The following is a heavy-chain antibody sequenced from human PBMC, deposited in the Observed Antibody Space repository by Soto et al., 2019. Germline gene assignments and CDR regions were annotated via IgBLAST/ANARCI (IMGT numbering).Heavy chain of an antibody. D-gene: IGHD2-15*01. V-gene: IGHV1-46*03. CDR2: INPRDGGT. Sequence: ASVKVSCKASGNTFTTYYVHWVRQAPGQGLERMGVINPRDGGTSYAQKFQGRVTMTRDTSTSTVYMELSSLRSEDTAMYYCARRGYCSGGSCPLGFDYWGQGTLVTVSS. CDR3: ARRGYCSGGSCPLGFDY. J-gene: IGHJ4*02. CDR1: GNTFTTYY.